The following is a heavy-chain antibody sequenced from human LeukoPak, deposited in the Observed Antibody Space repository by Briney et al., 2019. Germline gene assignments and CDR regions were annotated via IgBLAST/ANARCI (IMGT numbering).Heavy chain of an antibody. CDR3: AGDGVRLHRGFFDY. CDR2: IDSDGSRI. Sequence: GGSLRLSCEGSGFTFSTSWMHWVRQAPGKGLVWVSRIDSDGSRITYADSVKGRFTISRDNAKNSLYLQMNSLRAEDTAVYYCAGDGVRLHRGFFDYWGQGTLVTVSS. D-gene: IGHD3-16*01. V-gene: IGHV3-74*03. J-gene: IGHJ4*02. CDR1: GFTFSTSW.